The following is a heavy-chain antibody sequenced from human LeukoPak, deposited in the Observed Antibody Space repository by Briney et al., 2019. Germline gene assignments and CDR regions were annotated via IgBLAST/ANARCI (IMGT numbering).Heavy chain of an antibody. CDR3: ASIHDYGDYAAYGMDV. J-gene: IGHJ6*02. Sequence: GRSLRLSCAASGFTFSSYAMHWVRQAPGKGLEWVAVISYDGSNKYYADSVKGRFTISRDNSKNTLYLQMNSPRAEDTAVYYCASIHDYGDYAAYGMDVWGQGTTVTVSS. D-gene: IGHD4-17*01. CDR1: GFTFSSYA. CDR2: ISYDGSNK. V-gene: IGHV3-30-3*01.